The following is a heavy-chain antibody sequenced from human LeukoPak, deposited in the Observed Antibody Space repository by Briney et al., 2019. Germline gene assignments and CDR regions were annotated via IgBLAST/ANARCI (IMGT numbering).Heavy chain of an antibody. V-gene: IGHV3-48*03. J-gene: IGHJ4*02. Sequence: PGGSLRLSCAASGFTFGSYEMNWVRQAPGKGLEWVSYISSSGSTIYYADSVKGRFTISRDNAKNSLYLQMNSLRAEDTAVYYCAKRFSSGWDLDCWGQGTLVTVSS. CDR2: ISSSGSTI. CDR3: AKRFSSGWDLDC. D-gene: IGHD6-19*01. CDR1: GFTFGSYE.